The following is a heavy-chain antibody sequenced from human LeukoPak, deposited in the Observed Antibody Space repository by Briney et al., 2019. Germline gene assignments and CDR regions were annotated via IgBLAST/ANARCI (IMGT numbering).Heavy chain of an antibody. D-gene: IGHD4-17*01. CDR2: INPNSGGT. V-gene: IGHV1-2*02. J-gene: IGHJ4*02. CDR1: GYTFTGYY. Sequence: ASVKVSCKASGYTFTGYYIHWVRQAPGQGLEWMGWINPNSGGTNYAQKFQGGVTMTRDRTISTAYMELSRLRSDDTAVYYCARDGYGDYLEYFDSWGQGTLVTVSS. CDR3: ARDGYGDYLEYFDS.